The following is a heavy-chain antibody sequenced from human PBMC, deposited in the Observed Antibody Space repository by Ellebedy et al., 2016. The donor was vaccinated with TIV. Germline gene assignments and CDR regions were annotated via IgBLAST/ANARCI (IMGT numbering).Heavy chain of an antibody. V-gene: IGHV3-74*01. D-gene: IGHD1-1*01. J-gene: IGHJ4*02. CDR1: GFTFSSYW. CDR3: RTGAGEQHPIDN. Sequence: GESLKISXAASGFTFSSYWMHWVRQAPGKGLVWVSRINSDGSTTSYADSVKGRFTISRDNAKNTLYLQMNSLRAEDTAVYYCRTGAGEQHPIDNWGQGTLVIVSS. CDR2: INSDGSTT.